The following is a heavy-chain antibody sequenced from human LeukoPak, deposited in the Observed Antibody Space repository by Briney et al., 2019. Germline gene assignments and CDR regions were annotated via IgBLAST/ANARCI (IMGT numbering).Heavy chain of an antibody. Sequence: ASVKVSCKASGYTFTGYYMHWVRQAPGQGLEWMAWINPNSGGTYYAQNFHDRITMTWDTSISTAYMELSRLRSDDTAIYYCARANALYCSSTSCLFDYWGQGTLVSVSS. J-gene: IGHJ4*02. CDR1: GYTFTGYY. CDR2: INPNSGGT. CDR3: ARANALYCSSTSCLFDY. D-gene: IGHD2-2*01. V-gene: IGHV1-2*02.